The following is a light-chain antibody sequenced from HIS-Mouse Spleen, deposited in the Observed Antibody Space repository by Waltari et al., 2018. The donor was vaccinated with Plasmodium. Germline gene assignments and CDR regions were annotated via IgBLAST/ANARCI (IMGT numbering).Light chain of an antibody. Sequence: SYELTQPPSVSVSPGQTARITCSGDALPKKYAYWYQQKSGQAPVLVLDEDSKRPSGIPERFSGSSSWTMATLTISGAQVEDEADYYCYSTDSSGNHRVFGGGTKLTVL. CDR2: EDS. J-gene: IGLJ2*01. CDR1: ALPKKY. CDR3: YSTDSSGNHRV. V-gene: IGLV3-10*01.